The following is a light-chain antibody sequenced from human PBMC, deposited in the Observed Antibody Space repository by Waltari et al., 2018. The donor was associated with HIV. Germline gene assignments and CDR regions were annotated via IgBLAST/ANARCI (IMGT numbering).Light chain of an antibody. V-gene: IGLV2-14*01. CDR2: EVN. CDR3: NSFSTSSTYV. Sequence: QSALTQPPSASGSPGQSVTISSTGISSDAGDDNYVSWYQQSPGKAPKFIIYEVNNRPSGVSNHFSGSKSGYTASLTISGLRAEDEADYYCNSFSTSSTYVFGTGTRVTVL. J-gene: IGLJ1*01. CDR1: SSDAGDDNY.